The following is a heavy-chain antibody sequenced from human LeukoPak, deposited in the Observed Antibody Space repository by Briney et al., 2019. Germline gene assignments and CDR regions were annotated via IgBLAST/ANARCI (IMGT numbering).Heavy chain of an antibody. Sequence: GGSLRLSCAASGFTFSSYSMNWVRQAPGKGLGWVSSISSSSSYIYYADSVKGRFTISRDNAKNSLYLQMNSLRAEDTAVYYCARPFDWLERTHFDYWGQGTLVTVSS. V-gene: IGHV3-21*01. D-gene: IGHD3-9*01. CDR1: GFTFSSYS. CDR2: ISSSSSYI. CDR3: ARPFDWLERTHFDY. J-gene: IGHJ4*02.